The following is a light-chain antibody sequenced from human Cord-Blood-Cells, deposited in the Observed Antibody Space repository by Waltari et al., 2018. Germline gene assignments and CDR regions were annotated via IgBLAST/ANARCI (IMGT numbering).Light chain of an antibody. CDR3: SSYTSSSTSGV. J-gene: IGLJ3*02. Sequence: QSALTQPASVSGSPGQSITISCTGTSSDVGGYNYVSWYQQHPGKAPKIMIYDVSNRPSWVSNRCSGYKSGNTASLTISGLQAEDEADYYCSSYTSSSTSGVFGGGTKLTVL. CDR1: SSDVGGYNY. CDR2: DVS. V-gene: IGLV2-14*03.